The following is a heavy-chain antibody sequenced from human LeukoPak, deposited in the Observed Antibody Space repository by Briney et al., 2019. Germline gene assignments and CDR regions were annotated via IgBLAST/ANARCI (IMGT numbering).Heavy chain of an antibody. CDR2: IYYSGST. CDR1: GGSISSYY. J-gene: IGHJ4*02. Sequence: SETLSLTCTVSGGSISSYYWSWIRQPPGKGLEWIGYIYYSGSTNYNPSLKSRVTISVDTSKNQFSLELGSVTAADTAVYYCARDSGYIDYWGQGTLVTVSS. V-gene: IGHV4-59*01. CDR3: ARDSGYIDY.